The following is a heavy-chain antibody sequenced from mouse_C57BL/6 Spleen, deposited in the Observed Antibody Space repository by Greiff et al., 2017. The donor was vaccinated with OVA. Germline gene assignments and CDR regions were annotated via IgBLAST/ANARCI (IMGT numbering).Heavy chain of an antibody. CDR2: IDPSDSET. CDR3: ARSDDGYAMDY. CDR1: GYTFTSYW. J-gene: IGHJ4*01. Sequence: QVQLQQPGAELVRPGSSVKLSCKASGYTFTSYWMHWVKQRPIQGLEWIGNIDPSDSETHYNQKFKDKATLTVDKSSSTAYMQLSSLTSEDSAVYYCARSDDGYAMDYWGQGTSVTVSS. V-gene: IGHV1-52*01. D-gene: IGHD2-12*01.